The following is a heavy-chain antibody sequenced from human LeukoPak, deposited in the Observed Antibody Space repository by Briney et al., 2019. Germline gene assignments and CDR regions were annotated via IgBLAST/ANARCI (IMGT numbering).Heavy chain of an antibody. J-gene: IGHJ3*02. CDR1: GGSISSSSYY. V-gene: IGHV4-39*07. Sequence: SETLSLTCTVSGGSISSSSYYWGWIRQPPGKGLEWIGSIYYSGSTYYNPSLKSRVTISVDTSKNQFSLKLSSVTAADTAVYYCARVLGQMYGSGSYNAFDIWGQGTMVTVSS. CDR3: ARVLGQMYGSGSYNAFDI. D-gene: IGHD3-10*01. CDR2: IYYSGST.